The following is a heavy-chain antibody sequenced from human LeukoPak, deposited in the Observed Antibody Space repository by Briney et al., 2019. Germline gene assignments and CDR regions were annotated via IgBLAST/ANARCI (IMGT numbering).Heavy chain of an antibody. D-gene: IGHD1-26*01. CDR2: ISWNSVEK. CDR3: AKAVPATNYFDL. J-gene: IGHJ4*02. V-gene: IGHV3-9*01. CDR1: GFTFGDYG. Sequence: SGRSLRLSCAASGFTFGDYGMHWVRQVPGKGLEWVSDISWNSVEKRYAGPVRGRFSISRDNAKNSLFLQMNSLTPDDTALYYCAKAVPATNYFDLWGQGTLVTVSS.